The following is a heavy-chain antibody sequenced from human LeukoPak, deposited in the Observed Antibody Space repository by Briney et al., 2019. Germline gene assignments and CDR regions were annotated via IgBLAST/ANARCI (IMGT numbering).Heavy chain of an antibody. J-gene: IGHJ4*02. CDR3: AKDLRIRAGVPDY. D-gene: IGHD2-8*01. CDR1: GFTFSDYY. V-gene: IGHV3-11*05. Sequence: GGSLRLSCAASGFTFSDYYMSWIRQAPGKGLEWVSYISSSSSYTNYADSVKGRFTISRDNAKNSLYLQMNSLRAEDTAVYYCAKDLRIRAGVPDYWGQGTLVTVSS. CDR2: ISSSSSYT.